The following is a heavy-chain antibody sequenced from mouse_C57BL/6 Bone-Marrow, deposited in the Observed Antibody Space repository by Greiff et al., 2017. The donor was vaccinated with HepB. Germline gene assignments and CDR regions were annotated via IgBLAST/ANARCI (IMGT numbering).Heavy chain of an antibody. CDR1: GFTFSNYW. CDR2: IRLKSDNYAT. Sequence: EVKLVESGGGLVQPGGSMKLSCVASGFTFSNYWMNWVRQSPEKGLEWVAQIRLKSDNYATHYAESVKGRFTISRDDSKSSVYLQMNNLRAEDTGIYYCTGRYYGSSLRYFDVWGTGTTVTVSS. V-gene: IGHV6-3*01. D-gene: IGHD1-1*01. J-gene: IGHJ1*03. CDR3: TGRYYGSSLRYFDV.